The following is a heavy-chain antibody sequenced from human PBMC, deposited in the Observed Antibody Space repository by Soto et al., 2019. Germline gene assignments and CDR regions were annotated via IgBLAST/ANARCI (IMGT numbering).Heavy chain of an antibody. Sequence: SETLSLTCTVSGGSISSGDYYWSWIRQPPGKGLEWIGYIYYSGSTYYNPSLKSRVTISADTSKNQFSLKLSSVTAADTAVYYCASRGYSYGFSLGMDVCGQGTTVS. CDR1: GGSISSGDYY. CDR2: IYYSGST. CDR3: ASRGYSYGFSLGMDV. D-gene: IGHD5-18*01. V-gene: IGHV4-30-4*01. J-gene: IGHJ6*02.